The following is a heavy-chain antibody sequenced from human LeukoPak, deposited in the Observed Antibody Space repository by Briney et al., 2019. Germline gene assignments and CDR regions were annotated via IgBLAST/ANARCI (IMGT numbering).Heavy chain of an antibody. D-gene: IGHD1-14*01. Sequence: SETLSLTCTVSGDSINDHYWSWIRQPPGEGLEWMGYIYSSVSTNYNPSLKSRVTISIDTSKSQFSLKLTSVTAADTGVYYCAKQECSWYTRYRVDQVLHKDGWGKGNTVTVSS. CDR3: AKQECSWYTRYRVDQVLHKDG. V-gene: IGHV4-4*09. CDR2: IYSSVST. J-gene: IGHJ6*03. CDR1: GDSINDHY.